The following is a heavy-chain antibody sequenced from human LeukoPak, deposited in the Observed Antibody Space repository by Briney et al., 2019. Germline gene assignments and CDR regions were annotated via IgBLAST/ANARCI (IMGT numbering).Heavy chain of an antibody. J-gene: IGHJ4*02. CDR2: IVPVLEAT. CDR3: AREGDVFGPFDS. CDR1: GNTFSSYA. Sequence: APVKVSCKASGNTFSSYAISWVRQAPGQGLEWLGRIVPVLEATKYSQKLEGRVTITADKSTVTAYMEVNGLRPDDTAVYYCAREGDVFGPFDSWGQGTLVTVSS. V-gene: IGHV1-69*04. D-gene: IGHD3-16*01.